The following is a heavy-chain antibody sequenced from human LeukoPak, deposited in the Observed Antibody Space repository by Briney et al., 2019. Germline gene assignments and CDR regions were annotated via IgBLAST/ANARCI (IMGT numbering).Heavy chain of an antibody. CDR3: AKGVIAVAGTLNWFDP. CDR2: ISWNSGSI. J-gene: IGHJ5*02. V-gene: IGHV3-9*01. D-gene: IGHD6-19*01. Sequence: GGSLRLSCAASGFTFDDYAMHWVRQAPGKGLEWVSGISWNSGSIGYADPVKGRFTISRDNAKNSLYLQMNSLRAEDTALYYCAKGVIAVAGTLNWFDPWGQGTLVTVSS. CDR1: GFTFDDYA.